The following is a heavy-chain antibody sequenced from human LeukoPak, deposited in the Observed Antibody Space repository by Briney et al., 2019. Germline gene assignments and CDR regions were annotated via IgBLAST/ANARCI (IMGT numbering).Heavy chain of an antibody. V-gene: IGHV3-33*06. D-gene: IGHD5-18*01. Sequence: PGGSLRLSCAASGFTFSSYGMHWVRQAPGKGLEWVAVIWYDGSNKYYADSVKGRFTISRDNSKNTLYLQMNSLRAEDTAVYYCAKDLSGYSYGPIPYYYYGMDVWGQGTTVTVS. J-gene: IGHJ6*02. CDR1: GFTFSSYG. CDR2: IWYDGSNK. CDR3: AKDLSGYSYGPIPYYYYGMDV.